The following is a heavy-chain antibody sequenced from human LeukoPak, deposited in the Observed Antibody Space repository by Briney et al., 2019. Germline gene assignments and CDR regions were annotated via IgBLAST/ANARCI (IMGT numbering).Heavy chain of an antibody. D-gene: IGHD6-13*01. V-gene: IGHV6-1*01. J-gene: IGHJ4*01. CDR1: GDSFSSNWTV. CDR3: ATGRSWSDFCC. Sequence: SQTLSLTCAISGDSFSSNWTVWNWIRQSPSRGLEWLGRTYYRSKWYNDYAVSVKSRITINPDTSKNQFYLQLNSVTPEDTAVYYCATGRSWSDFCCWGHLTLVTVSS. CDR2: TYYRSKWYN.